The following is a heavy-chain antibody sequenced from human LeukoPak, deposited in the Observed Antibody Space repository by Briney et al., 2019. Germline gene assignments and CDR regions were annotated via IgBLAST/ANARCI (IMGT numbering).Heavy chain of an antibody. CDR1: GGSISSYY. CDR2: IYTSGST. Sequence: SETLSLTCTVSGGSISSYYWSWIRQPAGKGLEWIGRIYTSGSTNYNPSLKSRVTMSVDTSKNQFSLKLSSVTAADTAVYYCARAYSSSWYFNWFDPWGQGTLVTVSS. D-gene: IGHD6-13*01. J-gene: IGHJ5*02. V-gene: IGHV4-4*07. CDR3: ARAYSSSWYFNWFDP.